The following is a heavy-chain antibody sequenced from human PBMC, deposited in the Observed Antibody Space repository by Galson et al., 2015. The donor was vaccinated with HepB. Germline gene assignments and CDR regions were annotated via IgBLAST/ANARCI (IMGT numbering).Heavy chain of an antibody. CDR1: GFTFSSYS. J-gene: IGHJ3*02. V-gene: IGHV3-30*19. CDR3: ARSIGAFDI. Sequence: SLRLSCAASGFTFSSYSMHWVRQAPGKGLEWVAVISYDGSNKYYADSVKGRFTISRDNSKNTLYLQMNSLRAEDTAVYYCARSIGAFDIWGQGTMVTVSS. CDR2: ISYDGSNK.